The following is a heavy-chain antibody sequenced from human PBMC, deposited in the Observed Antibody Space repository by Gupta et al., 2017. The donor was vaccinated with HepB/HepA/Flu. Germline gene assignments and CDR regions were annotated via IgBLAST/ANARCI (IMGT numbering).Heavy chain of an antibody. D-gene: IGHD5-24*01. CDR2: IYYSGST. CDR1: GGSISSSSYY. J-gene: IGHJ3*02. CDR3: ARHGGRDGYNPTGDAFDI. V-gene: IGHV4-39*01. Sequence: QLQLQESGPGLVKPSETLSLTCTVSGGSISSSSYYWGWIRQPPGKGLEWIGSIYYSGSTYYNPSLKSRVTISVDTSKNQFSLKLSSVTAAETAVYDCARHGGRDGYNPTGDAFDIWGQGTMVTVSS.